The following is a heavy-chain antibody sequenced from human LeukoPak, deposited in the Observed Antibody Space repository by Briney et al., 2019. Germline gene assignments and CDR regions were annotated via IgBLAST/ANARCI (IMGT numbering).Heavy chain of an antibody. CDR3: ASCGYSYADLLC. Sequence: ASVKVSCKASGYTFTSYYMHWVRQAPGQGLEWMGIINPSGGSTSYAQKFQGRVTMTRDTSTSTVYMELSSLRSEDTAVYYCASCGYSYADLLCWGQGTLVTVSS. J-gene: IGHJ4*02. V-gene: IGHV1-46*01. CDR1: GYTFTSYY. CDR2: INPSGGST. D-gene: IGHD5-18*01.